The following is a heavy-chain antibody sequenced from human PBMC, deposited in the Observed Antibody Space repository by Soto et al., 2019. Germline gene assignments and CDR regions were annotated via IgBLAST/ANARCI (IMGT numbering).Heavy chain of an antibody. CDR1: GFTFSSYA. J-gene: IGHJ4*02. CDR3: ARATRQDFWSGYYDY. D-gene: IGHD3-3*01. Sequence: GGSLRLSCAASGFTFSSYAMHWVRQAPGKGLEWVAVISYDGSNKYYADSVKGRLTISRDNSKNTLYLQMNSLRAEDTAVYYCARATRQDFWSGYYDYWGQGTLVTVSS. V-gene: IGHV3-30-3*01. CDR2: ISYDGSNK.